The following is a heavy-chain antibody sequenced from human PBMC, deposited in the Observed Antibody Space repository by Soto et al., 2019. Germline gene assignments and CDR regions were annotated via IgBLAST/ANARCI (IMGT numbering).Heavy chain of an antibody. D-gene: IGHD3-10*01. V-gene: IGHV3-33*01. CDR2: IWYDGSNK. J-gene: IGHJ6*03. Sequence: QVQLVESGGGVVQPGRSLRLSCAASGFTFSSYGMHWVRQAPGKGLEWVAVIWYDGSNKYYADSVKGRFTISRDNSKNTLYLQMNSVRAEDTAVYYCARGQRFGELYYYYYMDVWGKGTTVTVSS. CDR1: GFTFSSYG. CDR3: ARGQRFGELYYYYYMDV.